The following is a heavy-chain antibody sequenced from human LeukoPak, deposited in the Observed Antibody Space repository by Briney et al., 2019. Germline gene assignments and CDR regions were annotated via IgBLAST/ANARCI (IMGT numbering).Heavy chain of an antibody. CDR3: AKVPLRYYYYMDV. D-gene: IGHD2-15*01. CDR2: IRYDGSNK. Sequence: PGGSLRLSCAASGFTFSSYGMHWVRHAPGKGLEWVAFIRYDGSNKYYADSVKGRFTISRDNSKNTLYLQMNSLRAEDTAVYYCAKVPLRYYYYMDVWGKGTTVTVSS. J-gene: IGHJ6*03. V-gene: IGHV3-30*02. CDR1: GFTFSSYG.